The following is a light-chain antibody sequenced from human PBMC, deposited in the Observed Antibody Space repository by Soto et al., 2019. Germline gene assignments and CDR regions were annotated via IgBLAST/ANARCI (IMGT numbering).Light chain of an antibody. CDR2: DVS. CDR1: SSDVGGYNY. Sequence: QSVLTQPRSVSGSPGQSVTISCTGTSSDVGGYNYVSWYQQHPGKAPKLMIYDVSKRPSGVPDRFSGSKSGNTASLTISGLQAEDEADYYCATWDDILNGWVFGGGTKLTVL. V-gene: IGLV2-11*01. J-gene: IGLJ3*02. CDR3: ATWDDILNGWV.